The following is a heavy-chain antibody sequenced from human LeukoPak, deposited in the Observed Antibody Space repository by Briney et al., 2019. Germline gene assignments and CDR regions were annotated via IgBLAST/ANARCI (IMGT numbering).Heavy chain of an antibody. CDR3: ANNYYASSGLLDY. V-gene: IGHV3-23*01. J-gene: IGHJ4*02. CDR1: GFTFSSYA. Sequence: GGSLRLSCAASGFTFSSYAMSWVRQAPGKGLEWVSAISGSGGSTYYADSVKGRFTISRDNSKNTLYLQMNRLRAEDTAVYYCANNYYASSGLLDYWGQGTLVTVSS. CDR2: ISGSGGST. D-gene: IGHD3-22*01.